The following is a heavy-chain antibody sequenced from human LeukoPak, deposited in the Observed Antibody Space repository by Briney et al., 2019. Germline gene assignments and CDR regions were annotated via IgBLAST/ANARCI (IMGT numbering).Heavy chain of an antibody. V-gene: IGHV1-2*02. Sequence: GASVKVSCKASGYTFTGCYMHWVRQAPGQRLERMGWINPNSGGTNYAQKFQGRVTMTRDTSISPAYMELSRLRSDDMAVYYCARDGKLLWFGESSFDYWGQGTLVTVSS. CDR1: GYTFTGCY. CDR3: ARDGKLLWFGESSFDY. CDR2: INPNSGGT. D-gene: IGHD3-10*01. J-gene: IGHJ4*02.